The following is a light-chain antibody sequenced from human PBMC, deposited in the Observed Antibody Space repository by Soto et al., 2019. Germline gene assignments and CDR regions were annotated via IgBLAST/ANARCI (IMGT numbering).Light chain of an antibody. CDR3: HHFGSLPET. Sequence: EDVLTQSPGTLSLYPGERVTLSCRASQSVASSYLAWYQQKPGRAPRLLFYSASSRATGIPDRFSGSGSGTDFTLTISRLEPEDFAVYYCHHFGSLPETFGQGTKVDIK. V-gene: IGKV3-20*01. CDR2: SAS. CDR1: QSVASSY. J-gene: IGKJ1*01.